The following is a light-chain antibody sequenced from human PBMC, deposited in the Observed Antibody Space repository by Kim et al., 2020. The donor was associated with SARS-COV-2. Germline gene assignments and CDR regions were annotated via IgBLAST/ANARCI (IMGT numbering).Light chain of an antibody. Sequence: PRERATRACRASQSISSSYLAWYQHKPGQAPRLLIYGASSRASGIPDRFSGSGSGTDFTLTISRMEPEDLGVYYCQEYGTSAEVTFGQGTRLEIK. CDR1: QSISSSY. J-gene: IGKJ5*01. V-gene: IGKV3-20*01. CDR2: GAS. CDR3: QEYGTSAEVT.